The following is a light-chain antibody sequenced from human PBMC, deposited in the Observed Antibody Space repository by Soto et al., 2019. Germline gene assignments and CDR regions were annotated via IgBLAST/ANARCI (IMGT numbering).Light chain of an antibody. J-gene: IGLJ1*01. V-gene: IGLV1-44*01. CDR1: SSNIGNNA. CDR2: TNN. Sequence: QSALTQPPSASGTPGQRLTISCSGSSSNIGNNAVNWYQQFPGTAPKLLIYTNNQRPSGVPYRFSGSKSGTSASLAISGLQSEDEADYYCAAWDDSLNGFYVFGTGTKLTV. CDR3: AAWDDSLNGFYV.